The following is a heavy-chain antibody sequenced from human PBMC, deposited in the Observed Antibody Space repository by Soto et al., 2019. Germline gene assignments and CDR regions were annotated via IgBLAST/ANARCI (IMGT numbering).Heavy chain of an antibody. Sequence: ASVKVSCKASGYTFTSYYMHWVRQAPGQGLEWMGIINPSGGSTSYAQKFQGRVTMTRDTSTSTVYMELSSLRSEDTAVYYCARGGYDFWSGDYAFDIWGQGTMVTVSS. D-gene: IGHD3-3*01. CDR2: INPSGGST. CDR1: GYTFTSYY. CDR3: ARGGYDFWSGDYAFDI. J-gene: IGHJ3*02. V-gene: IGHV1-46*01.